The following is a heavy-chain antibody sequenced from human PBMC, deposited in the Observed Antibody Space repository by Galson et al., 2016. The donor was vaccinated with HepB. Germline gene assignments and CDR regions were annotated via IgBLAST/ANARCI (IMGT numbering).Heavy chain of an antibody. CDR3: ARRYDTPGYYYIDF. Sequence: SLRLSCAASGFTFSKYMMNWVRRAPGKGLEWVSAIGGSGGDTYYPDSVKGRFTISRDNSKNTLYLHINSLRAEDTAVYYCARRYDTPGYYYIDFWGQGTLVTVSS. CDR2: IGGSGGDT. CDR1: GFTFSKYM. J-gene: IGHJ4*02. D-gene: IGHD3-9*01. V-gene: IGHV3-23*01.